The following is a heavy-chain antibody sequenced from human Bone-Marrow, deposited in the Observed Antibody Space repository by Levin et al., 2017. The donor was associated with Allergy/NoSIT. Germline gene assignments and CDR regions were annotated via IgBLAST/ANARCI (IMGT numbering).Heavy chain of an antibody. CDR2: IKSKTDGGTT. CDR3: TTDVKWELLPQDY. V-gene: IGHV3-15*01. Sequence: GGSLRLSCAASGFTFSNAWMSWVRQAPGKGLEWVGRIKSKTDGGTTDYAAPVKGRFTISRDDSKNTLYLQMNSLKTEDTAVYYCTTDVKWELLPQDYWGQGTLVTVSS. J-gene: IGHJ4*02. CDR1: GFTFSNAW. D-gene: IGHD1-26*01.